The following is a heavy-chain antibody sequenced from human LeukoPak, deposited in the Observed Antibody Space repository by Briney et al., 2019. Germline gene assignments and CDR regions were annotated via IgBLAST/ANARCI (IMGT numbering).Heavy chain of an antibody. CDR3: ARMDIGLVRD. V-gene: IGHV3-7*01. CDR2: IKQDGSEE. D-gene: IGHD3-10*01. Sequence: PGGSLRLSCSASGFTFSSYWMSWVRQAPGKGLEWVANIKQDGSEEYYVDSVKGRFTISRDNAKNSLSLQMNYLRAEDTAVYYCARMDIGLVRDWGQGTLVTVSS. CDR1: GFTFSSYW. J-gene: IGHJ4*02.